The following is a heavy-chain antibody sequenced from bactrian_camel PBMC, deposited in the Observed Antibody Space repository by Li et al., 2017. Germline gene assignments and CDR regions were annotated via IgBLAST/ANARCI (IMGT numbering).Heavy chain of an antibody. CDR3: AAGWARDSDYCVTSSTEYNY. Sequence: VQLVESGGGSVQAGGSLRLSCADSGYTYSVLCWGWFRQGPGKERERVAAIATGGGSAYYADSVKGRFTISQDNDKNTVYLQMNSLEPEDTAMYYCAAGWARDSDYCVTSSTEYNYWGQGTQVTVS. CDR1: GYTYSVLC. CDR2: IATGGGSA. D-gene: IGHD3*01. V-gene: IGHV3S40*01. J-gene: IGHJ4*01.